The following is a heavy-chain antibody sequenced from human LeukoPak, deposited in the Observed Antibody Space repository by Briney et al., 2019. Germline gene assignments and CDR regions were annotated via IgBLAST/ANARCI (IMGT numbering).Heavy chain of an antibody. CDR3: ATPGDSSGYSLDY. D-gene: IGHD3-22*01. CDR1: GGTFSRYA. J-gene: IGHJ4*02. CDR2: IIPIFGTA. Sequence: SVKVSCKASGGTFSRYAISWVRQAPGQGLEWMGGIIPIFGTANYAQKFQGRVTITADESTSTAYMELSSLRSEDTAVYYCATPGDSSGYSLDYWGQGTLVTVSS. V-gene: IGHV1-69*01.